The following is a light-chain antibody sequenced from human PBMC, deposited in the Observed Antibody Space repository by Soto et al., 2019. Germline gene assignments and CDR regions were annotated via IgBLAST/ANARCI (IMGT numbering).Light chain of an antibody. V-gene: IGKV1-5*03. J-gene: IGKJ1*01. CDR2: KAS. Sequence: DIQMTQSPSYLSASVGDRVTITCRALQIISSYLNWYQQKPGKAPKLLIYKASSLESGVPSRFSGSGSGTEFTLTISSLQPDDFATYYCQHYNSYSEAFGEGTKVDIK. CDR3: QHYNSYSEA. CDR1: QIISSY.